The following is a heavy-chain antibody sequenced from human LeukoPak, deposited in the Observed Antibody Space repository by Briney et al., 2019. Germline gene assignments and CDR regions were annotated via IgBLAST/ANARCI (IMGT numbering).Heavy chain of an antibody. CDR1: GFTFSSYW. V-gene: IGHV3-7*01. D-gene: IGHD3-10*01. CDR3: ARVPPRILWFGELSTYYFDY. Sequence: PGGSLRLSCAASGFTFSSYWMSWVRQAPGKELEWVANIKQDGSEKYYVDSVKGRFTISRDNAKNSLYLQMNSLRAEDTAVYYCARVPPRILWFGELSTYYFDYWGQGTLVTVSS. J-gene: IGHJ4*02. CDR2: IKQDGSEK.